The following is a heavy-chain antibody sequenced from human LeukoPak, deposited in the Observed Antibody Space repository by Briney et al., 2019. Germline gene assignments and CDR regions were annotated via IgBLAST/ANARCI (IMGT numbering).Heavy chain of an antibody. V-gene: IGHV4-39*07. J-gene: IGHJ4*02. Sequence: SETLSLTCTVPGGSISSSSYYWGWIRQPPGKGLEWIGSIYYSGSTYYNPSLKSRVTISVDTSKNQFSLKLSSVTAADTAVYYCARVVSYYPSNYFDYWGQGTLVTVSS. CDR3: ARVVSYYPSNYFDY. D-gene: IGHD3-10*01. CDR1: GGSISSSSYY. CDR2: IYYSGST.